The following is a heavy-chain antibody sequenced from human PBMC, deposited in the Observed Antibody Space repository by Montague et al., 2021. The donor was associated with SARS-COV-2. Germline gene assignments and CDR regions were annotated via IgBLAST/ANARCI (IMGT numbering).Heavy chain of an antibody. CDR3: ARYSYSGTYFGLNDAFDI. CDR2: TCYRSEWYF. V-gene: IGHV6-1*01. CDR1: GDSVSSNNAA. D-gene: IGHD1-26*01. Sequence: CAISGDSVSSNNAAWNWIRQSPPRGLEWLGRTCYRSEWYFDYAISLRGRITSNPDTSQHQFSLQLDSVTLDDTAVHYCARYSYSGTYFGLNDAFDIWGQGTLVTVSS. J-gene: IGHJ3*02.